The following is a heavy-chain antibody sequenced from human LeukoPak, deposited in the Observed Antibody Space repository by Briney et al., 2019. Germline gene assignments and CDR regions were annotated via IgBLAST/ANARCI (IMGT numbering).Heavy chain of an antibody. D-gene: IGHD3-22*01. CDR2: ISGSGGKR. V-gene: IGHV3-23*01. J-gene: IGHJ1*01. Sequence: GGSLRLSCAASGFTFSSYEMNWVSQAPGKGLEWVSGISGSGGKRDYADSVKGRFIISRDNSKNTLYLQMNSLRAEDTVVYYCAKPDVKYYYDTGGYQYFDHWGQGAQVIVSS. CDR1: GFTFSSYE. CDR3: AKPDVKYYYDTGGYQYFDH.